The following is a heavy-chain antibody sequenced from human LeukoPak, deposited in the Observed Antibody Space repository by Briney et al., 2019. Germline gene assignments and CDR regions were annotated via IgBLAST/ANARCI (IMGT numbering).Heavy chain of an antibody. V-gene: IGHV1-2*04. Sequence: ASVKVSCKASGYTFTGYYMHWVRQAPGQGLEWMGWINLNSGGTNYAQKFQGWVTMTRDTSISTAYMELSRLRSDDTAVYYCAREDYSSSWDYWGQGTLVTVSS. CDR2: INLNSGGT. CDR3: AREDYSSSWDY. J-gene: IGHJ4*02. D-gene: IGHD6-13*01. CDR1: GYTFTGYY.